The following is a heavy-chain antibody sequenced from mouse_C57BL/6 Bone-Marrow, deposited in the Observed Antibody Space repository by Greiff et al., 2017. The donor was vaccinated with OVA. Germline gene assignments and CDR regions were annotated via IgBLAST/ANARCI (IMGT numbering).Heavy chain of an antibody. CDR2: IYPRSGNT. J-gene: IGHJ2*01. CDR3: ARLRYDYDYFDY. Sequence: QVQLQQSGAELARPGASVKLSCKASGYTFTSYGISWVKQRTGQGLEWIGEIYPRSGNTYYNEKFKGKATLTAAKSYSTAYMEIRSLTSEYSAFYFYARLRYDYDYFDYWGQGTTLTVSS. CDR1: GYTFTSYG. V-gene: IGHV1-81*01. D-gene: IGHD2-4*01.